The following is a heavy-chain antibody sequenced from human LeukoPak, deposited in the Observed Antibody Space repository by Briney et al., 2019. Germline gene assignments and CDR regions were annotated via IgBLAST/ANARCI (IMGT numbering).Heavy chain of an antibody. Sequence: SETLSLTCTVSGGSISSYYWSWIRQPPGKGLEWVGYVYYSGSTNYNPSLKSRVSISVDTSRNQFSLKLSSVTAADTAVYYCARDKWDSSGHYRLDYWGPGSLVTVSS. CDR3: ARDKWDSSGHYRLDY. CDR1: GGSISSYY. V-gene: IGHV4-59*01. CDR2: VYYSGST. D-gene: IGHD3-22*01. J-gene: IGHJ4*02.